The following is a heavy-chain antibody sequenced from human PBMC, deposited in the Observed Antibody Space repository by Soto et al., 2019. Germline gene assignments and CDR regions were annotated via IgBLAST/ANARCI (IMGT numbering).Heavy chain of an antibody. Sequence: QVQLQESGPGLVKPSQTLSLTCTVSGGSISSGGYYWSWIRQHPGKGLEWIGYISYSGNNYYNPSLKSRLTISVDTSKNQFSLKLSSVTAADTGVYYCARVRGGDCLNWGQGTLVTVSS. CDR1: GGSISSGGYY. V-gene: IGHV4-31*03. D-gene: IGHD2-21*02. J-gene: IGHJ4*02. CDR2: ISYSGNN. CDR3: ARVRGGDCLN.